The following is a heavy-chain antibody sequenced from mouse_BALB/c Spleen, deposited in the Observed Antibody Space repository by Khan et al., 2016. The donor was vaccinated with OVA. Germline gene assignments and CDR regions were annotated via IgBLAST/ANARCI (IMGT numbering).Heavy chain of an antibody. CDR2: INPSNGYT. D-gene: IGHD2-14*01. CDR1: GYTFTTYT. J-gene: IGHJ3*01. Sequence: QIQLVQSGAELARPGASVKMSCKASGYTFTTYTMHWVKQRPGKGLEWIAYINPSNGYTNYHQKFKDKSTFTADKSSSTAYLQLSSLTSDYSAVYYGAREGAYYRSDGWFSYWGQGTLVTVSA. CDR3: AREGAYYRSDGWFSY. V-gene: IGHV1-4*01.